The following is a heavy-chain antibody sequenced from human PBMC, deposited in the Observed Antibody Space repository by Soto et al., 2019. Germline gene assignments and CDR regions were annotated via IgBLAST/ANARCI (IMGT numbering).Heavy chain of an antibody. V-gene: IGHV1-2*04. Sequence: ASVKVSCKASGYTFTGYYMHWVRQAPGQGLEWMGWINPNSGGTNYAQKFQGWVTMTRDTSISTAYMELSRLRSDDTAVYYCARDLGYCTTAGCYAFDSWGQGTLVTVPQ. D-gene: IGHD2-2*01. CDR1: GYTFTGYY. CDR2: INPNSGGT. J-gene: IGHJ4*02. CDR3: ARDLGYCTTAGCYAFDS.